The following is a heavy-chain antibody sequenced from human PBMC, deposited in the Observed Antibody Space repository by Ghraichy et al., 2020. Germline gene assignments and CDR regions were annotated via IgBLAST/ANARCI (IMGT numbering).Heavy chain of an antibody. CDR3: ARGYYDFWSGYYNDY. J-gene: IGHJ4*02. CDR2: IYYSGST. D-gene: IGHD3-3*01. V-gene: IGHV4-39*01. Sequence: SQTLSLTCTVSGGSISSSSYYWGWIRQPPGKGLEWIGSIYYSGSTYYNPSLKSRVTISVDTSKNQFSLKLSSVTAADTAVYYCARGYYDFWSGYYNDYWGQGTLVTVSS. CDR1: GGSISSSSYY.